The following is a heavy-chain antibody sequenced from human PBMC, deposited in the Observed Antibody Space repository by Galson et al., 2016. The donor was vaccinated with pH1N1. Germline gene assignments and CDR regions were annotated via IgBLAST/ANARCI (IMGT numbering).Heavy chain of an antibody. CDR2: TYYRSKWFY. V-gene: IGHV6-1*01. CDR1: GDSVSSNSAA. D-gene: IGHD6-19*01. J-gene: IGHJ4*02. Sequence: CAISGDSVSSNSAAWNWIRQSPSRGLEWLGRTYYRSKWFYNYPVSVQGRITINPDTSKNQFSLQLNSVTPEDTAVYYCARHSPGRAVGVFDCWGQGTLVTVSS. CDR3: ARHSPGRAVGVFDC.